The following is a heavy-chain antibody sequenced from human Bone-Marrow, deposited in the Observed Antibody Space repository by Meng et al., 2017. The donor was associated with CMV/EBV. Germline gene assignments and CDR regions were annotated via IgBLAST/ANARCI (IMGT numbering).Heavy chain of an antibody. V-gene: IGHV3-21*01. J-gene: IGHJ4*02. CDR3: ARETSGWSPAYDY. CDR2: ISSSSSYI. CDR1: GFTFSSYS. Sequence: GESLKISCAASGFTFSSYSMNWVRQAPGKGLEWVSSISSSSSYIYYADSVKGRFTISRDNAKNSLYLQMNSLRAEDTAVYYCARETSGWSPAYDYWGQGTLVTVSS. D-gene: IGHD6-19*01.